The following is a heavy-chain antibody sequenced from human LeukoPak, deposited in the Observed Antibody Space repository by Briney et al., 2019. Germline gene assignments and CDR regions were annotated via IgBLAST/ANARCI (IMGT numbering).Heavy chain of an antibody. Sequence: QPGGSLRLSCAASGFTFSSYSMNWVRQAPGKGLEWVSYISSSSSTIYYADSVKGRFTISRDNAKNSLYLQMNSLRAEDTAVYYCARDRRGITMPVPFDYWGQGTLVTVSS. D-gene: IGHD3-10*01. J-gene: IGHJ4*02. CDR1: GFTFSSYS. CDR2: ISSSSSTI. V-gene: IGHV3-48*01. CDR3: ARDRRGITMPVPFDY.